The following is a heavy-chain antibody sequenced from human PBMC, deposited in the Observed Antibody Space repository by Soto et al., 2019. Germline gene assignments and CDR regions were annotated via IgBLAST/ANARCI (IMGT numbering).Heavy chain of an antibody. CDR2: IYSGGST. CDR3: ARAEVRERPKPPLYYMDV. CDR1: GFTVSSNY. D-gene: IGHD3-10*01. Sequence: GGSLRLSCAASGFTVSSNYMSWVRQAPGKGLEWVSVIYSGGSTYYADSVKGRFTISRDNSKNTLYLQMNSLRAEDTAVYYCARAEVRERPKPPLYYMDVWGKGTTVTVSS. V-gene: IGHV3-66*01. J-gene: IGHJ6*03.